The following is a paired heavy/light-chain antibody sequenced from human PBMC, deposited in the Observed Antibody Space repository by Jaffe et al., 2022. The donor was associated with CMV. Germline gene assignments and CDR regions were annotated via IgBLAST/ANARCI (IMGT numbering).Heavy chain of an antibody. Sequence: QLQLQESGPGLVKPSETLSLTCTVSGGSISSSSYYWGWIRQPPGKGLEWIGSIYYSGSTYYNPSLKSRVTISVDTSKNQFSLKLSSVTAADTAVYYCATDPNFDSGSYGGFDYWGQGTLVTVSS. CDR2: IYYSGST. CDR1: GGSISSSSYY. J-gene: IGHJ4*02. D-gene: IGHD1-26*01. V-gene: IGHV4-39*01. CDR3: ATDPNFDSGSYGGFDY.
Light chain of an antibody. CDR3: QQSYSTPLLT. V-gene: IGKV1-39*01. CDR2: AAS. CDR1: QSISSY. J-gene: IGKJ4*01. Sequence: DIQMTQSPSSLSASVGDRVTITCRASQSISSYLNWYQQKPGKAPKLLIYAASSLQSGVPSRFSGSGSGTDFTLTISSLQPEDFATYYCQQSYSTPLLTFGGGTKVEIK.